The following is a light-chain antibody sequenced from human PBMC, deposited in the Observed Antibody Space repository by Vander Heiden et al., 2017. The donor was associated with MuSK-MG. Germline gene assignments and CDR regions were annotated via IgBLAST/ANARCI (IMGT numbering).Light chain of an antibody. V-gene: IGLV3-21*02. CDR3: QVWDSSSVV. CDR1: NIGSKS. Sequence: SYVLTQPPSVSVAPGQTARITCGGNNIGSKSVHWHQPKAGQALVLVVYDDSDRPAATPERFSGSNAGTTATLTIRRVEAGDEDYYYCQVWDSSSVVFGGGTELTVL. J-gene: IGLJ2*01. CDR2: DDS.